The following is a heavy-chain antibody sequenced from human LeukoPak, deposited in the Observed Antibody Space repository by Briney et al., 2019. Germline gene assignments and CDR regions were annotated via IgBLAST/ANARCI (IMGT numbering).Heavy chain of an antibody. CDR3: ARGYGDYGKYYFDS. CDR1: GFTFSTYL. D-gene: IGHD4-17*01. J-gene: IGHJ4*02. V-gene: IGHV3-21*01. CDR2: ISSGSGYI. Sequence: GGSLRLSCAASGFTFSTYLMNWARQAPGKGLEWVSSISSGSGYIYYADSVKGRFTISRDNAKNSLYLQMNSLRAEDTAVYYCARGYGDYGKYYFDSWGQGTLVTVSS.